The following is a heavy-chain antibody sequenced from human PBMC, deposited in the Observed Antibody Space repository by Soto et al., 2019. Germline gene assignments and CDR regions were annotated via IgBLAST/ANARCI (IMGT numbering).Heavy chain of an antibody. V-gene: IGHV1-18*01. J-gene: IGHJ4*02. CDR1: GYTFTSFG. Sequence: QGQLVQSGAEVKKPGASVKVSCKASGYTFTSFGISWVRQAPGQGLEWMGWISAYNGNTNYAQKAHGSGTMTTDTPPSAAYMELRSLRADDTAVYYCTRDSGNLGNWAYFFDYWGQGTLVTVSS. CDR2: ISAYNGNT. CDR3: TRDSGNLGNWAYFFDY. D-gene: IGHD7-27*01.